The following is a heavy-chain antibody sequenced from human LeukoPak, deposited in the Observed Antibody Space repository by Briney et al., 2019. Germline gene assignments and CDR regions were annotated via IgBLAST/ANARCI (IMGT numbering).Heavy chain of an antibody. J-gene: IGHJ4*02. D-gene: IGHD3-22*01. Sequence: GGSLRLSCAASGFTFSSYAMSWFRQAPAKGLEWVSAISGSGGSTYYADSVKGRFTISRDNSKNTLYLQMNSLRAEDTAVYYCAKNTEYYDSSGYEHYWGQGTLVTVSS. V-gene: IGHV3-23*01. CDR1: GFTFSSYA. CDR3: AKNTEYYDSSGYEHY. CDR2: ISGSGGST.